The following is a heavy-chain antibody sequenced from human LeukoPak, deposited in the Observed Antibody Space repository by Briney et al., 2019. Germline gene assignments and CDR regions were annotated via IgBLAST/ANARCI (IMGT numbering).Heavy chain of an antibody. CDR2: ISSSGSYI. J-gene: IGHJ4*02. CDR1: GFTSRTYS. V-gene: IGHV3-21*01. Sequence: GGSLRVSCAAPGFTSRTYSMNWVRQAPGEGRGWVSSISSSGSYIYYADSVKGRFTISRDNAKNSLYLQMNSLRAEDTAVYYCARDIDSSSWFDYWGQGTLVTVSS. CDR3: ARDIDSSSWFDY. D-gene: IGHD6-13*01.